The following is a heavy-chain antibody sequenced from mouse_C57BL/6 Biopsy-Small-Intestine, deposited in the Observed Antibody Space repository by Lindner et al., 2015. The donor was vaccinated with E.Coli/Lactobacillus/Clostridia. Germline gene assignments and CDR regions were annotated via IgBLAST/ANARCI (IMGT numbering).Heavy chain of an antibody. CDR2: INPNSGDT. V-gene: IGHV1-18*01. CDR3: ARAFDGGDFDY. CDR1: GYTFTGYY. Sequence: SVKVSCKASGYTFTGYYVHWVRQAPGQGLEWMGWINPNSGDTNYAQKFQGWATMTRDTSISTAFMELSRLRSDDTAIYYCARAFDGGDFDYWGQGTLVTVSS. J-gene: IGHJ4*01. D-gene: IGHD1-1*02.